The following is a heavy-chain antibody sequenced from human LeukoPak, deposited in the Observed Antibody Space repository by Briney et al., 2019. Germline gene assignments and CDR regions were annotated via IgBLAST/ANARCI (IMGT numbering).Heavy chain of an antibody. CDR2: IYHSGST. CDR1: GGSINSSNW. V-gene: IGHV4-4*02. Sequence: SETLSLTCAVSGGSINSSNWWSWVRQSPGKGLEWIGDIYHSGSTNYNPSLKSRVTISVDTSKNQFSLKLSSVTAADTAVYYCARGTNWFDPWGQGTLVTVSS. CDR3: ARGTNWFDP. J-gene: IGHJ5*02.